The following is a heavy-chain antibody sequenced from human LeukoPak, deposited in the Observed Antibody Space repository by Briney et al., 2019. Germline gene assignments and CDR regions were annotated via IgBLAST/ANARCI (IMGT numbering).Heavy chain of an antibody. Sequence: ASVKVSCKVSGYTLTELSKHWVRQAPGKGLEWMGVFDPEDGETIYAQKFQGRVTMAEDTSTDTDYMELSSLRSEDTDVYYCATGAPELRFLEWLLYFDYWGQGTLVTVSS. CDR1: GYTLTELS. V-gene: IGHV1-24*01. D-gene: IGHD3-3*01. J-gene: IGHJ4*02. CDR2: FDPEDGET. CDR3: ATGAPELRFLEWLLYFDY.